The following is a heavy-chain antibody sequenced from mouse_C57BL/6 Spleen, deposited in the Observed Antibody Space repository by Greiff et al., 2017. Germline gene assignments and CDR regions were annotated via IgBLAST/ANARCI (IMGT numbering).Heavy chain of an antibody. CDR2: ISSGSSTI. Sequence: EVQLQESGGGLVKPGGSLKLSCAASGFTFSDYGMHWVRQAPEKGLEWVAYISSGSSTIYYADTVKGRFTIARDNAKNTLFLQMTSLRSEDTAMYYCASLSNPYYAMDYWGQGTSVTVSS. CDR1: GFTFSDYG. D-gene: IGHD2-5*01. CDR3: ASLSNPYYAMDY. J-gene: IGHJ4*01. V-gene: IGHV5-17*01.